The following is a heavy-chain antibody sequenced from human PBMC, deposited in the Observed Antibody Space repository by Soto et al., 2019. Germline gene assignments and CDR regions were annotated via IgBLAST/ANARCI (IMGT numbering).Heavy chain of an antibody. CDR2: INSDGSTT. V-gene: IGHV3-74*01. Sequence: GGSLRLSCAASGFTFSSYWMHWVRQAPGKGLVWVSRINSDGSTTTYADSVKGRFTISRDNAKNTLYLQMNSLRAEETAFYYCVRVPTGGYAFSLDDYWGQGTPVTVSS. J-gene: IGHJ4*02. CDR1: GFTFSSYW. CDR3: VRVPTGGYAFSLDDY. D-gene: IGHD5-12*01.